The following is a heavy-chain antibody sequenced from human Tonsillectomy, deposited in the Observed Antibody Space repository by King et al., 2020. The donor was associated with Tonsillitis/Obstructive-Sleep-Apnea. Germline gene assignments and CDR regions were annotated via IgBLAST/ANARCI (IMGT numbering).Heavy chain of an antibody. V-gene: IGHV5-51*01. Sequence: QLVQSGAEMKKPGESLRISCRGFGYGFPNYWIAWVRQMPGKGLEWVGIINPDDFDTKFNPSFQGRDTISDVKSVDTAYLHWNSLKASDTAIYFCARRYYDSLTGYYEGLDVWGQGTTVTVSS. D-gene: IGHD3-9*01. CDR1: GYGFPNYW. CDR3: ARRYYDSLTGYYEGLDV. J-gene: IGHJ6*02. CDR2: INPDDFDT.